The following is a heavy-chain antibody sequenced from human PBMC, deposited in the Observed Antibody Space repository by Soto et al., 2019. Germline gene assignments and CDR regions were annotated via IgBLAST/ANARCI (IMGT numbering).Heavy chain of an antibody. CDR2: INKDGSQK. CDR3: VRELGLAY. D-gene: IGHD7-27*01. CDR1: GFALSNYW. J-gene: IGHJ4*02. Sequence: GGSLRLSCAASGFALSNYWMTWVRQAPGKGLEWVANINKDGSQKNYVDSVKGRFTIARDNGQNSLSLQINSLRVEDTAVYYCVRELGLAYWGQGALVTVSS. V-gene: IGHV3-7*03.